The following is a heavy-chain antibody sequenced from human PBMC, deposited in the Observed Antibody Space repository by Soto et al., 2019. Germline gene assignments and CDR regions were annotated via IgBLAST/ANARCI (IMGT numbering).Heavy chain of an antibody. D-gene: IGHD4-4*01. CDR1: GYTFTSYD. Sequence: QVQLVQSGAEVKKPGASVKVSCKASGYTFTSYDINWVRQATGQGLEWMGWMNPNSGNTGYAQKFQGRVTMTRNNSISTAYLELNSLRSEDTAVYYCARASLTDSTIQYYFDSWGQGTLVTVSS. J-gene: IGHJ4*02. CDR3: ARASLTDSTIQYYFDS. V-gene: IGHV1-8*01. CDR2: MNPNSGNT.